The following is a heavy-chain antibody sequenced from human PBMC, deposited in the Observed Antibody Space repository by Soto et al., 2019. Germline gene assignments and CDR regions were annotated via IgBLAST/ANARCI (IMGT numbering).Heavy chain of an antibody. CDR3: ARGGEYFDY. V-gene: IGHV3-53*02. Sequence: EVQLVETGGGLIQPGGSLRLSCAASGFTVSGNFMNWVRQAPGKGLEWVSILYGGGNIYYADSVKGRFTISRDSSKNTLYLQMHSLRVEDTAVYYCARGGEYFDYWGQGTLVTVSS. J-gene: IGHJ4*02. CDR1: GFTVSGNF. D-gene: IGHD3-10*01. CDR2: LYGGGNI.